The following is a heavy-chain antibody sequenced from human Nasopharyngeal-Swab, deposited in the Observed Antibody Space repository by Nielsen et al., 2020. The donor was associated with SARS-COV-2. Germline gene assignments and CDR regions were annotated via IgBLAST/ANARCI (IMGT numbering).Heavy chain of an antibody. CDR3: ASERGGGYGDY. CDR1: GFTFSPYT. Sequence: GGSLRLSCATSGFTFSPYTMTWVRQAPGKGLQWISYITSGNSVQYADSVRGRFTIPRNNAKNSLYLQMNSLTAEDTAVYYCASERGGGYGDYWGQGTLVTVSS. D-gene: IGHD5-12*01. J-gene: IGHJ4*02. CDR2: ITSGNSV. V-gene: IGHV3-48*04.